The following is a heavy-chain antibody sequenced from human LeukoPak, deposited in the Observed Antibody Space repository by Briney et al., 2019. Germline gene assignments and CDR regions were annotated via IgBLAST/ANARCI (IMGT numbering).Heavy chain of an antibody. CDR3: ARGRPGYYFDY. V-gene: IGHV3-66*01. J-gene: IGHJ4*02. CDR1: AFTVSSNY. Sequence: PGGSLRLSCAAFAFTVSSNYMSWVRLAPGKGLEWVSVIYTGGNTYYADSVKGRFTISRDNSKNTLYLQMNSLRAEDTAVYYCARGRPGYYFDYWGQGTLVTVSS. D-gene: IGHD2-2*01. CDR2: IYTGGNT.